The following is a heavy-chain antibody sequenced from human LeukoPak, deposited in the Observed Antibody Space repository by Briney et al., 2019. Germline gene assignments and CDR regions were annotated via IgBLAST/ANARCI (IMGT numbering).Heavy chain of an antibody. J-gene: IGHJ5*02. CDR1: GFPFSNYW. Sequence: PGGSLRLSCAASGFPFSNYWMHWVRQAPGKGLVWVSHIKNDGSSTSYADSVKGRFTISRDNAKNTVYLQMNSLRDEDTAVYYCARARYDYRLPVDPWGQGTLVTFSS. CDR3: ARARYDYRLPVDP. CDR2: IKNDGSST. V-gene: IGHV3-74*01. D-gene: IGHD5-12*01.